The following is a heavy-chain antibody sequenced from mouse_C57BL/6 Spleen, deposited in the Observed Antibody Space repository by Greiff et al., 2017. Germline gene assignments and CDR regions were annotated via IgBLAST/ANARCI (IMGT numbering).Heavy chain of an antibody. Sequence: VKLQESGPELVKPGASVKLSCKASGYTFTSYDINWVKQRPGPGLEWIGWIYPRDGSTKYNEKFKGKATLTVDTSSSTAYMELHSLTSEDSAVYFCARGYYGSSSWYFDVWGTGTTVTVSS. V-gene: IGHV1-85*01. D-gene: IGHD1-1*01. J-gene: IGHJ1*03. CDR2: IYPRDGST. CDR1: GYTFTSYD. CDR3: ARGYYGSSSWYFDV.